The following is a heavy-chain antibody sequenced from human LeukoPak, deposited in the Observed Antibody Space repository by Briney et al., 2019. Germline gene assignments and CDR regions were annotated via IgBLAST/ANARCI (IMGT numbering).Heavy chain of an antibody. Sequence: SQTLSLTCVISGDSVSTNSPWNWIRQSPSRGLEWLGRTYYRSKWYNDYVVSVKGRINISPDTSKNQFSLHLNSVTPEDTAVYFCARGGQGDGYSADEAFDIWGQGTMVAVS. CDR1: GDSVSTNSP. D-gene: IGHD5-18*01. CDR3: ARGGQGDGYSADEAFDI. V-gene: IGHV6-1*01. CDR2: TYYRSKWYN. J-gene: IGHJ3*02.